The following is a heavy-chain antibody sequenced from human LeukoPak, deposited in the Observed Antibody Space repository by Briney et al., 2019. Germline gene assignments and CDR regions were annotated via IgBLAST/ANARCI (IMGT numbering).Heavy chain of an antibody. Sequence: AGGSLRLSCAASGFMFSNSWMAWVRQAPGTGLEWVANIKQDGSTKHYADSLKGRFTISRDNPKNSLYLQMNSLRADDTATYYCARDTDGNLDYWGQGILVTVAS. CDR3: ARDTDGNLDY. J-gene: IGHJ4*02. V-gene: IGHV3-7*01. CDR1: GFMFSNSW. CDR2: IKQDGSTK. D-gene: IGHD2-8*02.